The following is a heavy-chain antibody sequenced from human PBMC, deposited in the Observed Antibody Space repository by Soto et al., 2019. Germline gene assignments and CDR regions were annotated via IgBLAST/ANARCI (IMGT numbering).Heavy chain of an antibody. CDR2: INTDGTTT. V-gene: IGHV3-74*03. D-gene: IGHD3-16*01. CDR3: AKDLSWGQCDY. Sequence: PGGSLRLSCAGSGFTFSNYWMHWVRQDPEKGLVWVSTINTDGTTTQYADSVKDRFTVTRDNAKNTLYLQMNSLRVEDTAVYFCAKDLSWGQCDYWGQGTLVTVSS. J-gene: IGHJ4*02. CDR1: GFTFSNYW.